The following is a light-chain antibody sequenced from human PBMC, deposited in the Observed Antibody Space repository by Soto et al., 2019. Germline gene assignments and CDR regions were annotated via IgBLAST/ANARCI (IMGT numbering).Light chain of an antibody. J-gene: IGLJ1*01. CDR3: AAWDDSLSVFV. CDR2: SND. Sequence: QSVLTQPPSASGTPGQRVTISCSGSSSNIGINSVYWYQQLPGTAPKLLIYSNDQRPSGVPDRFSGSKSGTSASLAISGLRSEDEADYYCAAWDDSLSVFVFGTGTKLT. V-gene: IGLV1-47*02. CDR1: SSNIGINS.